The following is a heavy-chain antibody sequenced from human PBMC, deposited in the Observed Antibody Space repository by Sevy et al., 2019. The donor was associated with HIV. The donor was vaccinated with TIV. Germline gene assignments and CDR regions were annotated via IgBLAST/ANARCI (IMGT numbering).Heavy chain of an antibody. J-gene: IGHJ4*02. CDR3: ARGGANGYYFDY. CDR1: GGSISSGGYY. Sequence: SETLSLTCTVSGGSISSGGYYWSWIRQHPGKGLEWTGYIYYSGSTYYNPSLKSRVTISVDTSKNQFSLKLSSVTAADTAVYYCARGGANGYYFDYWGQGTLVTVSS. CDR2: IYYSGST. D-gene: IGHD1-26*01. V-gene: IGHV4-31*03.